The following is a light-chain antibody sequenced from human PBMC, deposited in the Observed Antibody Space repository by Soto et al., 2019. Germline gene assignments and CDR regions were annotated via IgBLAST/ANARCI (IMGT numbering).Light chain of an antibody. V-gene: IGKV3-20*01. CDR1: QSVSSSY. CDR3: PHSDSSPPMYT. CDR2: GAS. Sequence: EIVLTQPPGTLSLSPGERATLSCRASQSVSSSYLAWYQQKPGQAPRLLIYGASSRATGIPDRFSGSGSGTKFTLTISRLEPEDFAVYYCPHSDSSPPMYTFGQGTKLEIK. J-gene: IGKJ2*01.